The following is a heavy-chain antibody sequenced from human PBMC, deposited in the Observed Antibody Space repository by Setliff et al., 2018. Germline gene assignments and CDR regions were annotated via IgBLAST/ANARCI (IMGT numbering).Heavy chain of an antibody. CDR3: ARVFTILGVGAYYFDS. CDR2: IKEDGSEK. CDR1: GFTFSRYW. D-gene: IGHD3-3*01. J-gene: IGHJ4*02. Sequence: GSLRLSCVASGFTFSRYWMSWVRQAPGKGLEWVANIKEDGSEKYYGESVKGRFTMSRDNAKKSLYLQMNSLRAEDTAVYYCARVFTILGVGAYYFDSWGQGTLVTVSS. V-gene: IGHV3-7*01.